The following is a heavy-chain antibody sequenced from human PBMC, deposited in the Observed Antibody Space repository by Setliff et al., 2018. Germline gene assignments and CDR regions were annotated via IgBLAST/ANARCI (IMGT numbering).Heavy chain of an antibody. V-gene: IGHV1-18*01. D-gene: IGHD2-15*01. Sequence: ASVKVSCKASGYTFTRYGISWVRQAPGQGLEWMGWISAYNGNTNYAQKLQGRVTMTTDASTSTVYMELSSLRSEDTAVYYCAREAKRNVVVVVAATPVYWGQGTLVTVSS. J-gene: IGHJ4*02. CDR2: ISAYNGNT. CDR1: GYTFTRYG. CDR3: AREAKRNVVVVVAATPVY.